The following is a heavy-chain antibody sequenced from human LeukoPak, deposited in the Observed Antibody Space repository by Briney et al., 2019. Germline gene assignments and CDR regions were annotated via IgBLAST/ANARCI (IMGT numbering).Heavy chain of an antibody. J-gene: IGHJ4*02. CDR3: ARGGSGWHKYYFDY. D-gene: IGHD6-19*01. CDR1: GGSISSYY. V-gene: IGHV4-34*01. CDR2: INHSGST. Sequence: SETLSLTCTVSGGSISSYYWSWIRQPPGKGLEWIGEINHSGSTNYNPSLKSRVTISVDTSKNQFSLKLSSVTAADTAVYYCARGGSGWHKYYFDYWGQGTLVTVSS.